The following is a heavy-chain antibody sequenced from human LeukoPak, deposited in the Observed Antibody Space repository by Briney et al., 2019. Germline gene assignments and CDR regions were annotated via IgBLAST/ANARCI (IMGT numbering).Heavy chain of an antibody. V-gene: IGHV4-34*01. CDR2: INHSGST. Sequence: SETLSLTCAVYGGSFSGYYWSWIRQPPGEGLEWIGEINHSGSTNYNPSLKSRVTISVDTSKNQFSLKLSSVTAADTAVYYCARGRTYYDYVWGSYRYRYFDYWGQGTLVTVSS. J-gene: IGHJ4*02. CDR3: ARGRTYYDYVWGSYRYRYFDY. CDR1: GGSFSGYY. D-gene: IGHD3-16*02.